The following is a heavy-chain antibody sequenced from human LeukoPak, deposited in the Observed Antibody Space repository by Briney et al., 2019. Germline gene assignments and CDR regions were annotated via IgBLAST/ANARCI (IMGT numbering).Heavy chain of an antibody. J-gene: IGHJ6*02. CDR3: ARALPGDVVVVPAAIPIHYGMDA. Sequence: GGSLRLSCAASGFTFSTYRMSWVRQAPGKGLEWVANIKQDGSEKYYVDSVKGRFTISRDNAKNSLYLQMNSLRAEGTAVYYCARALPGDVVVVPAAIPIHYGMDAWGQGTTVTVSS. CDR2: IKQDGSEK. CDR1: GFTFSTYR. V-gene: IGHV3-7*01. D-gene: IGHD2-2*01.